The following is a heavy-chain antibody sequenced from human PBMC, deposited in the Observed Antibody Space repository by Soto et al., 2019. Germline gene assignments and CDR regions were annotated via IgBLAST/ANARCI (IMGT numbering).Heavy chain of an antibody. CDR1: GFTFSSYA. CDR2: ISGSGGST. CDR3: AKWFQLRYYGMDV. V-gene: IGHV3-23*01. J-gene: IGHJ6*02. D-gene: IGHD2-2*01. Sequence: GGSLRLSCAASGFTFSSYAMSWVRQAPGKGLEWVSAISGSGGSTYYADSVKGRFTISRDNSKNTLYLQMNSLRAEDTALYYCAKWFQLRYYGMDVWSRGTTVTVSS.